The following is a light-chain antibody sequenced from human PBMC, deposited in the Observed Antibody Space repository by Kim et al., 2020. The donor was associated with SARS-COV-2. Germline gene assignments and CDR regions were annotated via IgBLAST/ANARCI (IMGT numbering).Light chain of an antibody. V-gene: IGKV1-5*01. CDR1: QSISSW. CDR2: DAS. CDR3: QQYDSYSYT. Sequence: IQMTQSPSTLSASVGDRVTITCRASQSISSWLAWYQQKPGNAPKLVIYDASTLERGVPSRFSGSGSGTEFTLTINSLQPDDFATYYCQQYDSYSYTFGQGTKLEI. J-gene: IGKJ2*01.